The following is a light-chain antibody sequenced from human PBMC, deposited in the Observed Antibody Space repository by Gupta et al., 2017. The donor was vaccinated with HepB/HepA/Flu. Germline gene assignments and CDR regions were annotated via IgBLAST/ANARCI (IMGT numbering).Light chain of an antibody. V-gene: IGLV1-47*01. CDR1: TSNIGTNY. Sequence: QSVLTQPPSASETPGQTVTISCSGGTSNIGTNYVCWYQKVPGTAHKLLIYRTDQRPSGVPDRFSGYKAATSASRELSGLRSQDEADDSCAAWDDSLTAWVFGGGTKLTVL. CDR3: AAWDDSLTAWV. CDR2: RTD. J-gene: IGLJ3*02.